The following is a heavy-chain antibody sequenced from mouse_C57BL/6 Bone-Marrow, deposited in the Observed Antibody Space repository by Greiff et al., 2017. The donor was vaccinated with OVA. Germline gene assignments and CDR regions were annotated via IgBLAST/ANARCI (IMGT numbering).Heavy chain of an antibody. D-gene: IGHD1-1*01. CDR2: IDPNSGGT. CDR3: ARNYGSSYVSGYFDV. V-gene: IGHV1-72*01. CDR1: GYTFTSYW. J-gene: IGHJ1*03. Sequence: QVQLQQPGAELVKPGASVKLSCKASGYTFTSYWMHWVKQRPGRGLEWIGRIDPNSGGTKHNEKFKSKATLTVDKPSSTAYMQLSSLTSEDSAVYYCARNYGSSYVSGYFDVWGTGTTVTVSS.